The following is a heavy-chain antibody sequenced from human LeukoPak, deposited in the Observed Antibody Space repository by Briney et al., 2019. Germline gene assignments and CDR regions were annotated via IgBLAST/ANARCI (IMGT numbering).Heavy chain of an antibody. D-gene: IGHD5-12*01. CDR2: IRSKTYGGTT. V-gene: IGHV3-49*04. CDR3: TTDRVVATSTYYYYYGMDV. J-gene: IGHJ6*02. CDR1: GFTFCDYA. Sequence: GGSLRLSCKASGFTFCDYALSWVRQAPGKGLDWVGSIRSKTYGGTTEYAASVKGRFTISRDDSRTTAYLQMNSLKTEDTAVYYCTTDRVVATSTYYYYYGMDVWGQGTTVTVSS.